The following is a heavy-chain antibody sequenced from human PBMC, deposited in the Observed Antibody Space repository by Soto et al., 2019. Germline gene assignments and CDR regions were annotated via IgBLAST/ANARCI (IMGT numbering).Heavy chain of an antibody. Sequence: SETLSLTCTVSGGSISSYYWSWIRQPPGKGLEWIGSIYHSGSTYYNPSLKSRVTISLDTSKNQVSLKMSSVTAADTAVYYCARAPGDLAYYFDYWGQGIPVTVSS. CDR1: GGSISSYY. D-gene: IGHD7-27*01. CDR3: ARAPGDLAYYFDY. J-gene: IGHJ4*02. CDR2: IYHSGST. V-gene: IGHV4-59*08.